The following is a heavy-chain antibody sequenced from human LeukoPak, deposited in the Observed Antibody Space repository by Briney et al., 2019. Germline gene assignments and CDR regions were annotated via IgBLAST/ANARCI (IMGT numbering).Heavy chain of an antibody. D-gene: IGHD4-17*01. V-gene: IGHV3-30-3*01. Sequence: PGGSLRVYCATSGFTFRSYAMNWVRQTPGKGLEWVAVISHEGTNEYYADSVKGRFIVSSDASKNTLHLQMNSLRAEDTAVYYCARSEGDHGEPPPDYWGQGTLVTVSS. CDR1: GFTFRSYA. J-gene: IGHJ4*02. CDR2: ISHEGTNE. CDR3: ARSEGDHGEPPPDY.